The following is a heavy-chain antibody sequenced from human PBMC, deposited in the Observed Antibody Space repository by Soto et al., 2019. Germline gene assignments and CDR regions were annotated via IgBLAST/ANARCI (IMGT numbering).Heavy chain of an antibody. J-gene: IGHJ3*02. CDR3: AREGYSSSWYDWGAFDI. CDR2: IYYSGST. CDR1: GGSISSFY. Sequence: SETLSLTCTVSGGSISSFYWSWIRQPPGKGLEWIGYIYYSGSTNYNPSLKSRVTISVDTSKNQFSLKLSSVTAADTAVYYCAREGYSSSWYDWGAFDIWGQGTRVTVSS. D-gene: IGHD6-13*01. V-gene: IGHV4-59*01.